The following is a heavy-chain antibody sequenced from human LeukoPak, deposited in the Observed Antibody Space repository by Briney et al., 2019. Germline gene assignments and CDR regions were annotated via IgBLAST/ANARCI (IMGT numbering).Heavy chain of an antibody. CDR2: IWYDGSNK. J-gene: IGHJ4*02. Sequence: GRSLRLSCAASGFTFSSYGMHWVRQAPGKGLEWVAVIWYDGSNKYYADSVKGRFTLSRDNSKNTLYLQMNSLRAEDTAVYYCAAKGDSSSSFDYWGQGTLVTVSS. V-gene: IGHV3-33*01. CDR3: AAKGDSSSSFDY. CDR1: GFTFSSYG. D-gene: IGHD6-6*01.